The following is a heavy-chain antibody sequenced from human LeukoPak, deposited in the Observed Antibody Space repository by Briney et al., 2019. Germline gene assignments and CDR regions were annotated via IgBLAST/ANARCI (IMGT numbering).Heavy chain of an antibody. J-gene: IGHJ5*02. D-gene: IGHD2-2*01. CDR3: AKDDAAVPAAPWWFDP. CDR1: GFTFSSYA. V-gene: IGHV3-23*01. Sequence: GGSLRLSCAASGFTFSSYAMSWVRQAPGKGLEWVSAISGSGGSTYYADSVKGRFTISRDNSKNTLYLQMNSLRAEGTAVYYCAKDDAAVPAAPWWFDPWGQGTLVTVSS. CDR2: ISGSGGST.